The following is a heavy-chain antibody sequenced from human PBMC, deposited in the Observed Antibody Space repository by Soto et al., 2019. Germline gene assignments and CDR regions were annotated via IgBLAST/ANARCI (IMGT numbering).Heavy chain of an antibody. D-gene: IGHD3-10*01. Sequence: QVQLVESGGGVVQPGRSLRVSCAASGFDFNTSGMHWVRQAPGKGLEWVAVIWYDGSNKYYADSVKGRFTISRDNSKNTVYLQMISLRAEDTAVYYCARTIWSYDAFDMWGQGTMVTVAS. CDR1: GFDFNTSG. CDR2: IWYDGSNK. V-gene: IGHV3-33*01. CDR3: ARTIWSYDAFDM. J-gene: IGHJ3*02.